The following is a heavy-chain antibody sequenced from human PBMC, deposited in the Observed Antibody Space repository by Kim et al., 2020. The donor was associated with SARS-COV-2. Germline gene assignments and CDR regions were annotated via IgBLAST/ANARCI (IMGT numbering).Heavy chain of an antibody. CDR2: INPNSGGT. CDR1: GYTFTGYY. Sequence: ASVKVSCKASGYTFTGYYMHWVRQAPGQGLEWMGWINPNSGGTNYAQKFQGWVTMTRATSISTAYMELSRLRSDDTAVYYCARDQRGCGGDCLYYYYGMDVWGQGTTVTVSS. D-gene: IGHD2-21*02. J-gene: IGHJ6*02. V-gene: IGHV1-2*04. CDR3: ARDQRGCGGDCLYYYYGMDV.